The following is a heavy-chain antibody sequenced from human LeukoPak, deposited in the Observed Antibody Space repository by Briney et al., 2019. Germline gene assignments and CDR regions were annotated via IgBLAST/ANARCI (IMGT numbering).Heavy chain of an antibody. CDR3: AKDTLRDSSGCVNPFDY. J-gene: IGHJ4*02. CDR1: GFTFSSYG. D-gene: IGHD3-22*01. CDR2: ISYDGSNK. V-gene: IGHV3-30*18. Sequence: GGSLRLSCAASGFTFSSYGMHWARQAPGKGLEWVAVISYDGSNKYYADSVKGRFTISRDNSKNTLYLQMNSLRAEDTAVYYCAKDTLRDSSGCVNPFDYWGQGTLVTVSS.